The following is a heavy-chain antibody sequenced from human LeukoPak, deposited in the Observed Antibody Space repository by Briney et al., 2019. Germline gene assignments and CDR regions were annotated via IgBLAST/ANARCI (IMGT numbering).Heavy chain of an antibody. D-gene: IGHD2-15*01. Sequence: GGPLRLSCAASGFTFSSYWMSWVRQAPGKGLERVANIKEDGSEKYYVDSVKGRFTISRDNAKNSLYLQVNSLRAEDTAVYYCARLGYPWYFDYWGQGTLVTVSS. CDR3: ARLGYPWYFDY. CDR2: IKEDGSEK. V-gene: IGHV3-7*01. CDR1: GFTFSSYW. J-gene: IGHJ4*02.